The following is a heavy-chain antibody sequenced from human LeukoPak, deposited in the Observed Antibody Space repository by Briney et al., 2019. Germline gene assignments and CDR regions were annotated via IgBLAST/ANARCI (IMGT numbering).Heavy chain of an antibody. CDR1: GGSISSGSYY. CDR3: ARGLRDSSGYYFDY. Sequence: SETLSLTCTVSGGSISSGSYYWSWIRQPPGKGLEWIGYIYYSGSTNYNPSLKSRVTISVDTSKNQFSLKLSSVTAADTAVYYCARGLRDSSGYYFDYWGQGTLVTVSS. J-gene: IGHJ4*02. V-gene: IGHV4-61*01. D-gene: IGHD3-22*01. CDR2: IYYSGST.